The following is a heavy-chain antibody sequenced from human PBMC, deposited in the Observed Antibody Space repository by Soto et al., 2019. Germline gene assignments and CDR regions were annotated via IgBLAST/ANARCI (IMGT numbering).Heavy chain of an antibody. V-gene: IGHV3-21*01. CDR3: ARYGKVVVPAAPDY. D-gene: IGHD2-2*01. Sequence: EVQLVEYGGGLVKPGGSLRLSCAASGFTFSSYSMNWVRQAPGKGLEWVSSISSSSSYIYYADSVKGRFTISRDNAKNSLYLQMKSLRAEDTAVYYCARYGKVVVPAAPDYWGQGALVTVSS. CDR2: ISSSSSYI. J-gene: IGHJ4*02. CDR1: GFTFSSYS.